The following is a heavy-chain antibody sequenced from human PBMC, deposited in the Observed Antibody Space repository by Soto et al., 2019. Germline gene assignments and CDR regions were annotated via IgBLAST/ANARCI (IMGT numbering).Heavy chain of an antibody. CDR1: GGSTSSSNW. Sequence: PSQTLSLTCAVSGGSTSSSNWWSWVRQPPGKGLEWIGEIYHSGSTNYNPSLKSRVTISVDKSKNQFSLKLSSVTAADTAVYYCARGKGDSSGWYSGVYYSGMDVWGQGTTVTVSS. CDR3: ARGKGDSSGWYSGVYYSGMDV. J-gene: IGHJ6*02. CDR2: IYHSGST. D-gene: IGHD6-19*01. V-gene: IGHV4-4*02.